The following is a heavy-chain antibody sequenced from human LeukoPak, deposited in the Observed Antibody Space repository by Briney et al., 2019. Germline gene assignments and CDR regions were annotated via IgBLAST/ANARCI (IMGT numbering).Heavy chain of an antibody. J-gene: IGHJ4*02. V-gene: IGHV4-59*08. CDR2: IYYSGST. CDR3: ARLYSSSWSHEEYYFDY. D-gene: IGHD6-13*01. CDR1: GGSISSYY. Sequence: PSETLSLTCTVSGGSISSYYWSWIRQPPGKGLEWIGYIYYSGSTNYNPSLKSRVTISVDTSKNQFSLKLSSVTAADTAVYYCARLYSSSWSHEEYYFDYWGQGTLVTVSS.